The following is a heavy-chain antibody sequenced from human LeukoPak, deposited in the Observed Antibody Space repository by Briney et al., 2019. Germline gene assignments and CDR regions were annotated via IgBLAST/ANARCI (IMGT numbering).Heavy chain of an antibody. CDR1: GFTFSSYA. CDR2: ISYDGSNK. Sequence: GSLRLSCAASGFTFSSYAMHWVRQAPGKGLEWVAVISYDGSNKYYADSVKGRFTISRDNSKNTLYLQMNSLRAEDTAVYYCARYDSSGYYPLGAFDIWGQGTMVTVSS. CDR3: ARYDSSGYYPLGAFDI. J-gene: IGHJ3*02. V-gene: IGHV3-30*04. D-gene: IGHD3-22*01.